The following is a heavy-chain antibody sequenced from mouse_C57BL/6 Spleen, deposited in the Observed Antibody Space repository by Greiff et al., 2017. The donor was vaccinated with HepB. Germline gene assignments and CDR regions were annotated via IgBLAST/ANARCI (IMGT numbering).Heavy chain of an antibody. Sequence: EVQRVESGPELVKPGASVKISCKASGYSFTGYYMNWVKQSPEKSLEWIGEINPSTGGTTYNQKFKAKATLTVDKSSSTAYMQLKSLTSEDSAVYYCARDGSSSWYFDVWGTGTTVTVSS. CDR2: INPSTGGT. CDR3: ARDGSSSWYFDV. CDR1: GYSFTGYY. V-gene: IGHV1-42*01. J-gene: IGHJ1*03. D-gene: IGHD1-1*01.